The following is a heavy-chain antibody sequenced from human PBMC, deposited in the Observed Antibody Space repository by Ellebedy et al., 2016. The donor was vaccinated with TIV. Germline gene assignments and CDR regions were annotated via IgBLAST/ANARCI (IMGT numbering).Heavy chain of an antibody. CDR1: GFTFSSYA. D-gene: IGHD3-22*01. Sequence: PGGSLRLSCATSGFTFSSYAMSWVRQAPGKGLEWVSTISHTGGRTYYADSVGGRFTISRDNSKKTLYLQMNSLSAEDTAVYYCAKGRGGGFDSSAPRYYFDYWGLGTLVTVSS. J-gene: IGHJ4*02. CDR3: AKGRGGGFDSSAPRYYFDY. CDR2: ISHTGGRT. V-gene: IGHV3-23*01.